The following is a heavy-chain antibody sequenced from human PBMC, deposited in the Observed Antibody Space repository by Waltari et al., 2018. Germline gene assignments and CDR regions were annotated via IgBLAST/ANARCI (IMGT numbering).Heavy chain of an antibody. J-gene: IGHJ6*02. D-gene: IGHD3-16*01. Sequence: LVVSGGGLVQPGGTLRLSCQASTNFEMNWVRQAPGKGLEWISVISSSGGTVDYAVSVKGRFTTTRENAKGSVFLQMDSLGAEDTGIYYCAGGYASKFLAMDVWGLGATVTVSS. CDR3: AGGYASKFLAMDV. CDR2: ISSSGGTV. CDR1: TNFE. V-gene: IGHV3-48*03.